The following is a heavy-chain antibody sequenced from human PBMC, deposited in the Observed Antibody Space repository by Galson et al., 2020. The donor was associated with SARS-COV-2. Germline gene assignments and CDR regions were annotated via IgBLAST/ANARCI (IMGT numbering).Heavy chain of an antibody. CDR2: LSATGDST. V-gene: IGHV3-23*01. D-gene: IGHD3-3*01. CDR3: AKAGGLWRYDFWTGYYPYFDY. Sequence: GESLKISCAASGFTFSIYAMSWLRQAPAKGLDSVSALSATGDSTHYTDSVTGRFTIPRDHSKNTLHFQMNSLRAEDPAVYYCAKAGGLWRYDFWTGYYPYFDYWGQGMLVTAPS. CDR1: GFTFSIYA. J-gene: IGHJ4*02.